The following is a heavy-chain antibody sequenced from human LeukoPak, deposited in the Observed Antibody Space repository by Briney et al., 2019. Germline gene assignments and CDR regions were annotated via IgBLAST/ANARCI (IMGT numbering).Heavy chain of an antibody. CDR1: GGSISSGSYY. CDR3: ASTPHSSGYTYYFDY. D-gene: IGHD3-22*01. J-gene: IGHJ4*02. V-gene: IGHV4-61*02. CDR2: IYTSGST. Sequence: SETLSLTCTVSGGSISSGSYYWSWIRQPAGKGLEWIGRIYTSGSTNYNPSLKSRVTISVDTSKNQFSLKLSSVTAADTAVYYCASTPHSSGYTYYFDYWGLGTLVTVSS.